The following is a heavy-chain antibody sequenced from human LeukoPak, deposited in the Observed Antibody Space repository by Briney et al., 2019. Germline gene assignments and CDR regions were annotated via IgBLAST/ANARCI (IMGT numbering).Heavy chain of an antibody. CDR1: GFSFSGYG. CDR2: ISFDGSDK. CDR3: AKARGWLQIFDY. D-gene: IGHD3-22*01. J-gene: IGHJ4*02. Sequence: GGSLRLSCAASGFSFSGYGMHWVRQAPGKGLEWVAVISFDGSDKYYADSVKGRFTISKDNSKNTLYLQMNSLRDDDTAVYYCAKARGWLQIFDYWGQGTLVTVSS. V-gene: IGHV3-30*18.